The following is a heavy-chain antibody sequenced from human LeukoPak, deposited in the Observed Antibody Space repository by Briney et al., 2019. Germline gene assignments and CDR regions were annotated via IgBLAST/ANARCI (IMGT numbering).Heavy chain of an antibody. CDR1: GGTFSSYA. CDR2: IIPIFGTA. CDR3: ARKKGSYDKNWFDP. D-gene: IGHD5-12*01. Sequence: SVKVSCKASGGTFSSYAISWVRQAPGQGLEWMGGIIPIFGTANYAQKFQGRVTITADESTSTAYMELTSLRSEDTAVYYCARKKGSYDKNWFDPWGQGTLVTVSS. J-gene: IGHJ5*02. V-gene: IGHV1-69*01.